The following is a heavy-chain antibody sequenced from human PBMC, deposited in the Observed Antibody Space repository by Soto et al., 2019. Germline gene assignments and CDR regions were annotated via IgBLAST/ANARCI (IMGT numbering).Heavy chain of an antibody. D-gene: IGHD2-15*01. Sequence: QITLKESGPPLVKPTQTLTLTCTFSGFSLSTSGVGVGWIRQPPGKALEWLALIYWDDDKRYSPSLKSRLTLTKDTSKIQVVLTMTNMDPVDTATYYCAHRPSYCSGGSCYSGFDYWGQGTLVTVSS. V-gene: IGHV2-5*02. CDR1: GFSLSTSGVG. CDR2: IYWDDDK. J-gene: IGHJ4*02. CDR3: AHRPSYCSGGSCYSGFDY.